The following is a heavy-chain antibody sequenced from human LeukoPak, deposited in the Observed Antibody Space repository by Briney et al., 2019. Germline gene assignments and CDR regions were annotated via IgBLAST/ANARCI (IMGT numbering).Heavy chain of an antibody. CDR1: GGTFSSYA. D-gene: IGHD6-13*01. V-gene: IGHV1-69*05. Sequence: SVKVSCKASGGTFSSYAISWVRQAPGQGLEWMGGIIPIFGTANYAQKFQGRVTMTRDTSTSTVYMELSSLRSEDTAVYYCARDTGISGYIDYWGQGTLVTVSS. CDR3: ARDTGISGYIDY. CDR2: IIPIFGTA. J-gene: IGHJ4*02.